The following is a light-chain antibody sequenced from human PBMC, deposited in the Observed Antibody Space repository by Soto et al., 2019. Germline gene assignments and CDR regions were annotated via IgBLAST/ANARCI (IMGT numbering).Light chain of an antibody. CDR2: DAS. Sequence: DIQMTQSPSTLSSSVGDRVTTTCRASQSISTGLAWYQQKPGKAPNLLIYDASTLESGVPSRFSGSGSGTEFTLTISRLQPDDFATYYCQQYNSYSTFGQGTKVDIK. CDR1: QSISTG. V-gene: IGKV1-5*01. J-gene: IGKJ1*01. CDR3: QQYNSYST.